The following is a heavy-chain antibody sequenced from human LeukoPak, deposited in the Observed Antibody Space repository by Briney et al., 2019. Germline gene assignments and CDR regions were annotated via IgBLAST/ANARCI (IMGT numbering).Heavy chain of an antibody. CDR2: ISGSGGRT. CDR3: AKHGEAYGDSKTDY. J-gene: IGHJ4*02. D-gene: IGHD4-17*01. V-gene: IGHV3-23*01. Sequence: PGGSLRFSCAASGFTFSNYAMRWVRQAPGKGLAWVSVISGSGGRTYYADSVKGRFTISRDNSKNTLYLQMNSLRAEDTAVYYCAKHGEAYGDSKTDYWGQGTLVTVSS. CDR1: GFTFSNYA.